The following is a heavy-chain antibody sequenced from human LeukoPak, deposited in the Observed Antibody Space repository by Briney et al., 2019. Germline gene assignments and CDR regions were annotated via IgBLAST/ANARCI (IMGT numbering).Heavy chain of an antibody. Sequence: GESLKISCKGSGYSFTSYWIGWVRQMPGKGLEWMGIIYPGDSDTRYCPSLQGQVTISADKSISTAYLLWSSLKASDTAMYYCARHTSNYCSDGSCSFRHFDYWGQGTLVTVSS. CDR1: GYSFTSYW. D-gene: IGHD2-15*01. V-gene: IGHV5-51*01. CDR2: IYPGDSDT. CDR3: ARHTSNYCSDGSCSFRHFDY. J-gene: IGHJ4*02.